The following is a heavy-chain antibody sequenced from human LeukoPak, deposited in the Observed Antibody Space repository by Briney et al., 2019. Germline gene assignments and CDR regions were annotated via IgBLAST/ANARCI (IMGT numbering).Heavy chain of an antibody. D-gene: IGHD3-16*02. CDR1: GYTLTGYY. CDR2: TNPNSGGT. CDR3: ARGPYFGSFGGVIVPFDF. Sequence: ASVKVSCKASGYTLTGYYIHWVRQAPGQGLEWMGWTNPNSGGTNYPQKFQGRVTMTRDTSISTAYMELSGLRSDDTAVYYCARGPYFGSFGGVIVPFDFWGQGTLVTVSS. V-gene: IGHV1-2*02. J-gene: IGHJ4*02.